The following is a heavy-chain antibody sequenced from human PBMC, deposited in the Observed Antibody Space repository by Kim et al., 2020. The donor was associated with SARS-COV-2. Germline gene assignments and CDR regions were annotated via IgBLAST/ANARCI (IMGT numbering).Heavy chain of an antibody. D-gene: IGHD3-16*01. CDR2: IHYNGST. V-gene: IGHV4-59*01. Sequence: SETLSLTCSVSGGSISRDYWSWIRQPPGKGLEWIGNIHYNGSTTYNPTLESRVAVSIDTDTNQFSLYLRPVTAADTALDYCASDRGGLKHLIDALGK. CDR1: GGSISRDY. J-gene: IGHJ6*03. CDR3: ASDRGGLKHLIDA.